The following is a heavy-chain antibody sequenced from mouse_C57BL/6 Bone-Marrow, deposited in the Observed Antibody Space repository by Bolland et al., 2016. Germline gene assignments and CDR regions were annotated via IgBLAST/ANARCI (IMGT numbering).Heavy chain of an antibody. J-gene: IGHJ4*01. V-gene: IGHV1-26*01. CDR3: ARHPSYAMDY. Sequence: YNQKFKGKATLTVDKSSSTAYMELRSLTSEDSAVYYCARHPSYAMDYWGQGTS.